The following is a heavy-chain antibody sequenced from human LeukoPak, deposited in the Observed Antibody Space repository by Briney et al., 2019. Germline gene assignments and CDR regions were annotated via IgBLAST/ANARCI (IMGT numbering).Heavy chain of an antibody. CDR1: GFTFSSYA. V-gene: IGHV3-30-3*01. D-gene: IGHD6-19*01. CDR2: ISYDGSNK. Sequence: GGSLRLSCAASGFTFSSYAMHWVRQAPGKGLEWVAVISYDGSNKYYADSVKGRFTISRDNSKNTLYLQMNSLRAEDTAVYYCARGGLGIAVAGTWYFDLWGRGTLVTVSS. CDR3: ARGGLGIAVAGTWYFDL. J-gene: IGHJ2*01.